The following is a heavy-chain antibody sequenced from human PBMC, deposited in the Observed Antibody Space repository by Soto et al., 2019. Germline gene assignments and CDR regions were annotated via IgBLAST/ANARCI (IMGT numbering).Heavy chain of an antibody. CDR3: AREDYSDYIDY. J-gene: IGHJ4*02. CDR2: IKHDGSVK. V-gene: IGHV3-7*01. CDR1: RFILSRYW. Sequence: GGFLRLSCAASRFILSRYWMSWVRQAPGKGLEWVATIKHDGSVKYYVDFVNGLFTISIDNATNSLSLQMNSLRAEDTALYYCAREDYSDYIDYWGQGTLVNVSS. D-gene: IGHD3-16*01.